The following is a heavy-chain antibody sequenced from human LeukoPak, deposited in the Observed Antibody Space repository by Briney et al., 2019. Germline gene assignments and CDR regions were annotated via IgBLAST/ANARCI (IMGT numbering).Heavy chain of an antibody. J-gene: IGHJ4*02. CDR3: YMRHITRGGPVKAHSPSPQKNPGTHCVCKRAAREAGTRCCLLWGGGGGGGRVVVPGDY. V-gene: IGHV3-21*01. CDR1: GFTFISYT. CDR2: ITSYSSNI. D-gene: IGHD1-14*01. Sequence: PGGSLRLSCAASGFTFISYTMHWVRQAPGKGLEWVSSITSYSSNIYYADSVKGRFTISRDNARNSLYLQMDSLRAQATAVYYCYMRHITRGGPVKAHSPSPQKNPGTHCVCKRAAREAGTRCCLLWGGGGGGGRVVVPGDYWGQGTLVTVSS.